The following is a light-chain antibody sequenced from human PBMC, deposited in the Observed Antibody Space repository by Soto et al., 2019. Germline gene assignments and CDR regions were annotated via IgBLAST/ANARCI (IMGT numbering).Light chain of an antibody. Sequence: QSVLTQPASVSGSPGQSITISCTGTSSDVGSYNFVSWYQQHPGKGPKLMIYEGSKRPSGVSNRFSGSKSGNTASLTISGLQAEDEADYYCCSYAGSSTFYVFGTRTKVTVL. CDR3: CSYAGSSTFYV. CDR2: EGS. V-gene: IGLV2-23*03. J-gene: IGLJ1*01. CDR1: SSDVGSYNF.